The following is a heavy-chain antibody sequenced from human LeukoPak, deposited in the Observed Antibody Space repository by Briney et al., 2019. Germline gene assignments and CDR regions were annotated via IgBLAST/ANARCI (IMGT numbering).Heavy chain of an antibody. CDR2: ISWNSGSI. J-gene: IGHJ4*02. CDR1: GFTFDDYA. D-gene: IGHD3-10*01. V-gene: IGHV3-9*01. CDR3: AKDNGSGSYFYFDY. Sequence: PGGSLRLSCAASGFTFDDYAMHWVRQAPGKGLGWVSGISWNSGSIGYADSVKGRFTISRDNAKNSLYLQMNSLRAEDTALYYCAKDNGSGSYFYFDYWGQGTLVTVSS.